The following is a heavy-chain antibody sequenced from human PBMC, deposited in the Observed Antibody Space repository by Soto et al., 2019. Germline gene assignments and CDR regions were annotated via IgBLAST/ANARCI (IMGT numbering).Heavy chain of an antibody. CDR2: IWYDGSNK. J-gene: IGHJ5*02. CDR3: DRRLSGGNLNCFDP. D-gene: IGHD2-15*01. CDR1: GFTFSSYG. Sequence: PGGSLRLSCAASGFTFSSYGMHWVRQAPGKGLEWVAVIWYDGSNKYYADSVKGRFTISRDNSKNTLYLQMNSLRAEDTAVYYCDRRLSGGNLNCFDPWGQGTLVTVSS. V-gene: IGHV3-33*01.